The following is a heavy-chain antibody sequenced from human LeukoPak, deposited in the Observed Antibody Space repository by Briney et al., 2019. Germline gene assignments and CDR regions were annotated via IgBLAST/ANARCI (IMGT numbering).Heavy chain of an antibody. V-gene: IGHV1-69*04. CDR1: GGTFSSYA. Sequence: ASVKVSCKASGGTFSSYAISWVRQAPGQGLEWMGRIIPIFGIANYAQKFQGRVTITADKSTSTVYMELSSLRSEDTAVYYCAGHTTVAGTVNWFDPWGQGTLVTVSS. D-gene: IGHD6-19*01. CDR2: IIPIFGIA. J-gene: IGHJ5*02. CDR3: AGHTTVAGTVNWFDP.